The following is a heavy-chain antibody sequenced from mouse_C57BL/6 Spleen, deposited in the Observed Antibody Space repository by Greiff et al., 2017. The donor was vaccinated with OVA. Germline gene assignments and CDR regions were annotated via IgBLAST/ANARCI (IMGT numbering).Heavy chain of an antibody. V-gene: IGHV1-26*01. J-gene: IGHJ2*01. CDR1: GYTFTDYY. CDR3: ARKPLFDY. Sequence: VQLQQSGPELVKPGASVKISCKASGYTFTDYYMNWVKQSHGKSLEWIGDINPNNGGTSYNQKFKGKATLTVDKSSSTAYMELRSLTSEDSAVYYCARKPLFDYWGQGTTLTVSS. CDR2: INPNNGGT. D-gene: IGHD6-1*01.